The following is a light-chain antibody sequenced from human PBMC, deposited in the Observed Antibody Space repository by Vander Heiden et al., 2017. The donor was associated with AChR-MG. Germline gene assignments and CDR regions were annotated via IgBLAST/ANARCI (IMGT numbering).Light chain of an antibody. Sequence: DIQVNQAPSSLSPSVGDRVTITCRASQNINSYLNWYQQKPGQAPKLLIYAASSLPSGVPSRFSGSGSGTDFTLTISSLQPEDFATYYCQQGYRTPFTFGGGTKVEIK. CDR2: AAS. J-gene: IGKJ4*01. CDR3: QQGYRTPFT. CDR1: QNINSY. V-gene: IGKV1-39*01.